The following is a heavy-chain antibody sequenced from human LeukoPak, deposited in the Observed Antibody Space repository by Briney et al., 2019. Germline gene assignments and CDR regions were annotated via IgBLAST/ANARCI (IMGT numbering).Heavy chain of an antibody. CDR1: GSTFSNYA. J-gene: IGHJ4*02. V-gene: IGHV3-23*01. Sequence: GGSLRLSCAASGSTFSNYAMSWVRQAPGKGLEWVSAISGSAGGTYYADSVKGRFTISRDNSKNTLYLQMSSLRAEDTAVYYCAKVLSGYCSGGSCYADYWGQGTLVTVSS. CDR3: AKVLSGYCSGGSCYADY. D-gene: IGHD2-15*01. CDR2: ISGSAGGT.